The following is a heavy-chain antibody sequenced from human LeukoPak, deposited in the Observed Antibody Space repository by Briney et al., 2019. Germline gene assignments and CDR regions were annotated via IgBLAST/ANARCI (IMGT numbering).Heavy chain of an antibody. CDR1: GFTFSSYS. V-gene: IGHV3-48*01. CDR2: ISSLSGTI. J-gene: IGHJ4*02. D-gene: IGHD7-27*01. CDR3: AREEGGKLGIDYYFDY. Sequence: LSGGSLRLSCAASGFTFSSYSMNWVRQAPGEGLEWVSYISSLSGTIYYADSVKGRFTISRDNAKNSLYLQMDSLRAEDTAVYYCAREEGGKLGIDYYFDYWGQGTLVTVSS.